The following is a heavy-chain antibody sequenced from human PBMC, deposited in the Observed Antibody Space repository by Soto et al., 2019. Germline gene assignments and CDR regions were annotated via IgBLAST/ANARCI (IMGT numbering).Heavy chain of an antibody. Sequence: GESLRLSWAASGSNFSNYGIHWVRQVPGKGLEWVAVISYHGTYDHYTDSVKGRFTIAKDNSKNTVYLQMNSLRAEDTAVYYCAKGRGYYSSSCPSYWGQGTLVTVPS. CDR1: GSNFSNYG. J-gene: IGHJ4*02. V-gene: IGHV3-30*18. D-gene: IGHD6-13*01. CDR3: AKGRGYYSSSCPSY. CDR2: ISYHGTYD.